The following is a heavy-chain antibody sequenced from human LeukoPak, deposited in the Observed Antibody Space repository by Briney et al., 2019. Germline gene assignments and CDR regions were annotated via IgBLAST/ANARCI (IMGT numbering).Heavy chain of an antibody. CDR2: INHSGST. D-gene: IGHD6-13*01. CDR3: ARGRGSSSWYDWYFDL. CDR1: GGSISSSSYY. J-gene: IGHJ2*01. V-gene: IGHV4-39*07. Sequence: SETLSLTCTVSGGSISSSSYYWSWIRQPPGKGLEWIGEINHSGSTNYNPSLKSRVTISVDTSKNQFSLKLSSVTAADTAVYYCARGRGSSSWYDWYFDLWGRGTLVTVSS.